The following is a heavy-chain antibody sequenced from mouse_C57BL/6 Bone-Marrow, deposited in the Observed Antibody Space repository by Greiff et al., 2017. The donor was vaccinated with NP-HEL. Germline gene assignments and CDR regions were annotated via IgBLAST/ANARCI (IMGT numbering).Heavy chain of an antibody. J-gene: IGHJ4*01. V-gene: IGHV1-62-2*01. CDR3: ARHEDGQFITAVDYAIDY. Sequence: VQLQQSGAELVKPGASVKLSCKASGYTFTEYNIHWVKQRSGQGLEWIGWFYPGSGSIKYNEKFKDKATLTADKSSSTVYMERSRLTSVDSAIYFCARHEDGQFITAVDYAIDYWGQGTSVTVSA. CDR2: FYPGSGSI. CDR1: GYTFTEYN. D-gene: IGHD1-1*01.